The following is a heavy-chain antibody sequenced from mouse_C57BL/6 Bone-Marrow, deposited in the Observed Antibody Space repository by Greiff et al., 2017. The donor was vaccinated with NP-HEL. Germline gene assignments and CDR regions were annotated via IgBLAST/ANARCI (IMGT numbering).Heavy chain of an antibody. CDR1: GYSFTSYY. Sequence: QVQLQQSGPELVKPGASVKISCKASGYSFTSYYIHWVKQRPGQGLEWIGWIYPGSGNTKYNEKFKGKATLTADTSSSTAYMQLSSLTSEDSAVYYCARSSSGYIGYAMDYWGQGTSVTVSS. D-gene: IGHD3-2*02. J-gene: IGHJ4*01. V-gene: IGHV1-66*01. CDR2: IYPGSGNT. CDR3: ARSSSGYIGYAMDY.